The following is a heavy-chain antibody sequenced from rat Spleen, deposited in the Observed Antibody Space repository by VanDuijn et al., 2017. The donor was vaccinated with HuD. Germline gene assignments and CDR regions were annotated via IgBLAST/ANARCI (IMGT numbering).Heavy chain of an antibody. CDR1: GFTFSDYN. V-gene: IGHV5-7*01. CDR2: ISYDGSST. CDR3: ATGGYSSPY. D-gene: IGHD1-11*01. J-gene: IGHJ2*01. Sequence: EVQLVESGGGLVQPGRSLKLSCAASGFTFSDYNMAWVRQAPKKGLEWVATISYDGSSTYYRDSVKGRFTISRDNAKSTLSLQMDSLRSEDTVTYYCATGGYSSPYWGQGVMVTVSS.